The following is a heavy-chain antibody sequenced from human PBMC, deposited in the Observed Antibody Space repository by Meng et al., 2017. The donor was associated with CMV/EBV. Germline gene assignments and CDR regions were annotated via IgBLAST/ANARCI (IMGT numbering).Heavy chain of an antibody. D-gene: IGHD3-22*01. CDR3: ARDSGNSSGYYPFFDY. Sequence: YTVTSYDINWVRQATGQGLEWMGWMNPNSGNTGYAHKFQGRVTMTRNTSISTAYMELSSLRSEDTAVYYCARDSGNSSGYYPFFDYWGQGTLVTVSS. V-gene: IGHV1-8*01. J-gene: IGHJ4*02. CDR1: YTVTSYD. CDR2: MNPNSGNT.